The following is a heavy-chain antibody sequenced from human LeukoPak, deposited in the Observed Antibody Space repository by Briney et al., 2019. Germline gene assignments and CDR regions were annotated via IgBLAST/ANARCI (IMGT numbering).Heavy chain of an antibody. CDR2: INPNSGGT. J-gene: IGHJ6*02. D-gene: IGHD5-12*01. CDR3: ARGGGYDFRHYYYYGMDV. CDR1: GYTFTGYY. Sequence: ASVKVSCKASGYTFTGYYMHWVRQAPGQGLEWMGWINPNSGGTNYAQKFQGWVTMTRNTSISTAYMELSSLRSEDTAVYYCARGGGYDFRHYYYYGMDVWGQGTTVTVSS. V-gene: IGHV1-2*04.